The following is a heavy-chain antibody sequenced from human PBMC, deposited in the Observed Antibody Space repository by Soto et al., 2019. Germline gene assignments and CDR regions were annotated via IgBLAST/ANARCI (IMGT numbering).Heavy chain of an antibody. J-gene: IGHJ4*02. D-gene: IGHD1-7*01. CDR2: IGGSSGTT. Sequence: PGGSLRLSCAASGFTFSSFAMSWVRQAPGKGLEWASAIGGSSGTTYYADSVKGRFTISRDNSKNTLYLQMNSLRAEDTAVYYCAKCKGFNWHYVFDYWGQGIPVTVSS. V-gene: IGHV3-23*01. CDR3: AKCKGFNWHYVFDY. CDR1: GFTFSSFA.